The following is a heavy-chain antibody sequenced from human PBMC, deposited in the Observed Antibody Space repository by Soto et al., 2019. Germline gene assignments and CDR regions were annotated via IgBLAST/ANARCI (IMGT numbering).Heavy chain of an antibody. Sequence: SETLSLTCTVSGESIGSADYYWNWIRQPPGKGLEWLGYIYSSGSTYYNLSLRGRVTLSVDTSKNQFSLKLTSVTAADTAVYYCARGGEGNSGYFDYWGRGTLVTVSS. CDR2: IYSSGST. J-gene: IGHJ4*02. CDR1: GESIGSADYY. D-gene: IGHD1-26*01. V-gene: IGHV4-30-4*01. CDR3: ARGGEGNSGYFDY.